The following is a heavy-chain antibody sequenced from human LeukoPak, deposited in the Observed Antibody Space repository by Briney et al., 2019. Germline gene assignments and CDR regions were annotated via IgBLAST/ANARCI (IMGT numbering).Heavy chain of an antibody. D-gene: IGHD2-15*01. Sequence: SETLSLTCIVSGGSISSGSSYWSWIRQPAGKGLEFIGRIYRSGSTNYNPSLKSRVTISVDTSKNQFSLKLSSVTAADTAVYYCARGYCSGGSCSWHYYYMDVWGKGTTVTVSS. V-gene: IGHV4-61*02. J-gene: IGHJ6*03. CDR2: IYRSGST. CDR1: GGSISSGSSY. CDR3: ARGYCSGGSCSWHYYYMDV.